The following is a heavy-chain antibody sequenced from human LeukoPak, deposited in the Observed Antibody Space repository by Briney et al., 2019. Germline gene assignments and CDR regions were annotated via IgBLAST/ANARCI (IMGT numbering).Heavy chain of an antibody. D-gene: IGHD3-10*01. Sequence: GGSLRLSCGASGFTFSNYGMLWVRQAPGKGLEWVSGISGSGGSTYYADSVKGRFTISRGNSKNTLSLEMISLTAEDTAVYYCAKEGEYYYGSGPIRSAHTGSKYYFDYWGQGTLVTVSS. V-gene: IGHV3-23*01. CDR1: GFTFSNYG. CDR3: AKEGEYYYGSGPIRSAHTGSKYYFDY. CDR2: ISGSGGST. J-gene: IGHJ4*02.